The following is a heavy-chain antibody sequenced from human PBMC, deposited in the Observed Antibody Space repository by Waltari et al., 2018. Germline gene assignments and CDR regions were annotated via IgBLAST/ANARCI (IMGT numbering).Heavy chain of an antibody. D-gene: IGHD4-17*01. CDR3: ARERSDPHYGDYLFDY. CDR2: IYHSGST. J-gene: IGHJ4*02. CDR1: GYSISSGSY. Sequence: QVQLQESGPGLVKPSETLSLTCAVSGYSISSGSYWGWIRQPPGKGLEWIGSIYHSGSTYYNPSLKSRVTISVDTSKNQFSLKLSSVTAADTAVYYCARERSDPHYGDYLFDYWGQGTLVTVSS. V-gene: IGHV4-38-2*02.